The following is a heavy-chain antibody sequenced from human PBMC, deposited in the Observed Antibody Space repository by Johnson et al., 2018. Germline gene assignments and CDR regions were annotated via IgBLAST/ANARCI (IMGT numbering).Heavy chain of an antibody. V-gene: IGHV3-11*01. CDR2: LSSSGSTI. D-gene: IGHD5-12*01. CDR3: ARAHGDMVATSPAVHYYYMDV. CDR1: GFTFSDYY. Sequence: QVQLVQSGGGLVKPGGSLRLSCAASGFTFSDYYMSWIRQAPGKGLEWVSYLSSSGSTIYYADSVKGRFTISRDDAKNSLYLQRNSLRAEDTAGYYCARAHGDMVATSPAVHYYYMDVWGKGTTVTVSS. J-gene: IGHJ6*03.